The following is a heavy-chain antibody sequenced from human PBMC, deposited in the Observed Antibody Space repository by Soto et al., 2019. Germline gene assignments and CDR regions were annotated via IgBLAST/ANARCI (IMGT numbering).Heavy chain of an antibody. CDR2: INPNSGGT. CDR1: GYTFTGYY. Sequence: ASVKVSCKASGYTFTGYYMHWVRQAPGQGLEWMGWINPNSGGTNYAQKFQGRVTMTRDTSISTAYMELSRLRSDDTAVYYCAREWSGSGWYLGGGLVHWGQGTLVTVSS. D-gene: IGHD6-19*01. V-gene: IGHV1-2*02. J-gene: IGHJ4*02. CDR3: AREWSGSGWYLGGGLVH.